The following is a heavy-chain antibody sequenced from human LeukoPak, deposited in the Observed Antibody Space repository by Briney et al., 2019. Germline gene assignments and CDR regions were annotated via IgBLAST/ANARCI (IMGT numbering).Heavy chain of an antibody. J-gene: IGHJ5*02. CDR1: GFTFSSYG. Sequence: QTGGSLRLSCAASGFTFSSYGMHWVRQAPGKGLEWVAVISYDGSNKYYADSVKGRFTISRDNSKNTLYLQMNSPRAEDTAVYYCAKVSADFVAVAGQTGNNWFDPWGQGTLVTVSS. CDR2: ISYDGSNK. V-gene: IGHV3-30*18. CDR3: AKVSADFVAVAGQTGNNWFDP. D-gene: IGHD6-19*01.